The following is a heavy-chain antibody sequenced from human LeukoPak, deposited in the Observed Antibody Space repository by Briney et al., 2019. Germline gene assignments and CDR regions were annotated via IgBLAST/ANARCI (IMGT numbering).Heavy chain of an antibody. D-gene: IGHD1-7*01. CDR3: ARDNVRGTTTAGMDC. Sequence: GGSLRLSCAASGFTVSSSYMSWVRQAPGEGLEWVSIIYSGGSTYYADSVKSRFTISRDNSKNTLYLQMNSLRAEDTAVYYCARDNVRGTTTAGMDCWGQGTLVTVSS. J-gene: IGHJ4*02. CDR1: GFTVSSSY. CDR2: IYSGGST. V-gene: IGHV3-53*01.